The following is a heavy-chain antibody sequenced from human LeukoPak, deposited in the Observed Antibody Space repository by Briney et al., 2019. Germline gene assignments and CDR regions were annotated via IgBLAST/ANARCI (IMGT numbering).Heavy chain of an antibody. Sequence: ASVKVSCKASGYTFTSYYMHWVRQAPGQGLEWMGIINPSGGSTSYAQKFQGRVTMTRDTSTSTVYMELSSLRSEDTAVYYCAREGRVVGATDAFDIWGQGTMVTVSS. CDR3: AREGRVVGATDAFDI. CDR2: INPSGGST. D-gene: IGHD1-26*01. CDR1: GYTFTSYY. V-gene: IGHV1-46*01. J-gene: IGHJ3*02.